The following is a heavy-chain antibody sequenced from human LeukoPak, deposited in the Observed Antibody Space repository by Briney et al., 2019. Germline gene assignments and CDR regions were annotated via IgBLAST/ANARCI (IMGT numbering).Heavy chain of an antibody. CDR1: GFTFSSHA. V-gene: IGHV3-23*01. CDR2: LSGSGYNT. CDR3: AKDPYGTRYFDY. D-gene: IGHD2-2*01. J-gene: IGHJ4*02. Sequence: GGSLRLSCAASGFTFSSHALSWVRQAPGKGLEWVSSLSGSGYNTYYADSVKGRFTISRDNPKNTVYLQMNSLRAEDTAVYYCAKDPYGTRYFDYWGQGTLVTASS.